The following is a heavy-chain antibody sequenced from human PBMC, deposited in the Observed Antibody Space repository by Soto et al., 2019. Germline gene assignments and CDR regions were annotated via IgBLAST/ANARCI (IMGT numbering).Heavy chain of an antibody. CDR3: AADRTYCGGDCYVD. V-gene: IGHV1-3*01. Sequence: ASVKVSCKPSGYTFSTYAMHWARQAPGQRLECMGWINAGNGNTKYSQNFQGRVTITRDMATSTAYMELSSLRSEDTAVYYCAADRTYCGGDCYVDWGQGTLVTVSS. CDR1: GYTFSTYA. J-gene: IGHJ4*02. D-gene: IGHD2-21*02. CDR2: INAGNGNT.